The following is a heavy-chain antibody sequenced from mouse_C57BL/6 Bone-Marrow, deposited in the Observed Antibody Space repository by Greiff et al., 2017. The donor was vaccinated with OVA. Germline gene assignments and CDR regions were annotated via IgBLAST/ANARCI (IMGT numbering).Heavy chain of an antibody. Sequence: EVKLVESGGGLVQPGGSMKLSCAASGFTFSDAWMDWVRQSPEKGLEWVAEIRNKANNHATYYAESVKGRFTISRDDSKSSVYLQMNSLRAEDPGIYYCRGEDYEYDGGQNLAYGGQGTLVTVSA. J-gene: IGHJ3*01. V-gene: IGHV6-6*01. CDR2: IRNKANNHAT. D-gene: IGHD2-4*01. CDR3: RGEDYEYDGGQNLAY. CDR1: GFTFSDAW.